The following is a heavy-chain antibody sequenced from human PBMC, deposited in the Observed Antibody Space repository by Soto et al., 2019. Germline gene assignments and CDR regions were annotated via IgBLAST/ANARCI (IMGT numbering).Heavy chain of an antibody. Sequence: PGGSLRLSCTTSGFTFDNFAMSWVRQAPGRGLEWVSAISGGGGGTYYADSVKGRFTISRDNSRDTLYLQMSSLRPEDTAVYYCARDTDFYDGSGFSYERALDFWGLETKVTVSS. CDR2: ISGGGGGT. CDR1: GFTFDNFA. J-gene: IGHJ3*01. V-gene: IGHV3-23*01. D-gene: IGHD3-22*01. CDR3: ARDTDFYDGSGFSYERALDF.